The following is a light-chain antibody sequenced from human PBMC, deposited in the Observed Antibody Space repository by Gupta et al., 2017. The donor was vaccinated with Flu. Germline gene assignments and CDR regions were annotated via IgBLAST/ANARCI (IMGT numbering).Light chain of an antibody. CDR1: SSNIGSNV. Sequence: VTISCSGSSSNIGSNVVSWYQQLPGTAPNLLIYGNNQRPSGVPDRVSGSKSGTSAYLAISGLQSEDEAHYYCATWDDSLNGLWVFGGGTKLIVL. V-gene: IGLV1-44*01. J-gene: IGLJ3*02. CDR3: ATWDDSLNGLWV. CDR2: GNN.